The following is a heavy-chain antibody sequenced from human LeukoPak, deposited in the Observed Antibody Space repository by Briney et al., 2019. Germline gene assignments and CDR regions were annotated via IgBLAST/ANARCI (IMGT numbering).Heavy chain of an antibody. CDR2: ISYDGSNK. Sequence: GGSLRLSCAASGFTFSSYGMHWVRQAPGKGLEWVAVISYDGSNKYYADSVKGRFTISRDNSKNTLYLQMNSLRAEDTAVYYCARDAGFRLWLGGYFDYWGQGTLVTVSS. J-gene: IGHJ4*02. CDR1: GFTFSSYG. V-gene: IGHV3-30*03. D-gene: IGHD3-10*01. CDR3: ARDAGFRLWLGGYFDY.